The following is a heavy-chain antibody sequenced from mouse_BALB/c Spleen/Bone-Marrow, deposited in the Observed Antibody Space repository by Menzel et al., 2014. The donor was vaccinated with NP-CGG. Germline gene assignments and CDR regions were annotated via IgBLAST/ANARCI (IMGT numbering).Heavy chain of an antibody. Sequence: EVKVEESGAELVKPGASVKLSCTASGFNIXDTYMHWVKQRPEQGLEWIGRIDPANGNTKYDPKFQGKATITADTSSNTAYLQLSSLTSEDTAVYYCANYRYGWYFDVWGAGTTVTVSS. V-gene: IGHV14-3*02. CDR2: IDPANGNT. CDR3: ANYRYGWYFDV. D-gene: IGHD2-14*01. CDR1: GFNIXDTY. J-gene: IGHJ1*01.